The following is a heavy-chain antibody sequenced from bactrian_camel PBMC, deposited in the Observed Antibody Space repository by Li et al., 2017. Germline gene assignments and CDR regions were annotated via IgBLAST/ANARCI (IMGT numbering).Heavy chain of an antibody. D-gene: IGHD3*01. CDR2: ISTGSGTT. CDR1: RYTRTNYC. V-gene: IGHV3S1*01. J-gene: IGHJ6*01. Sequence: QVQLVESGGGSVQAGGSLRLSCTGSRYTRTNYCMGWFRQAQGKEREGVAAISTGSGTTYYGDSVNGRFTISHKLAQNTLTAYLQLNNLQPEDTAMYYCAANLRYSGSWCYDKFLEGDFGRWGQGTQVTVS. CDR3: AANLRYSGSWCYDKFLEGDFGR.